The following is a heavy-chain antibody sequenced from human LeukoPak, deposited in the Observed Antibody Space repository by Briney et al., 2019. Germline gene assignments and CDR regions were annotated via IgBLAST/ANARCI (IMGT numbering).Heavy chain of an antibody. CDR2: RYYSGST. V-gene: IGHV4-28*01. CDR1: GYPINSNNR. Sequence: PSETLSLTCAVSGYPINSNNRRGWLRPPRGKGEEGMGYRYYSGSTYYNPSLTSRVTMSLDTSKNQFSLKLSSVTAVDTAVYYCARKKDSSGYYQWGQGTLVTVSS. J-gene: IGHJ4*02. D-gene: IGHD3-22*01. CDR3: ARKKDSSGYYQ.